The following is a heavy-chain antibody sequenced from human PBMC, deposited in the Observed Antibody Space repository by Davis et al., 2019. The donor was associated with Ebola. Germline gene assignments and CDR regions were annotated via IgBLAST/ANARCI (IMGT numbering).Heavy chain of an antibody. CDR3: ARALHDEVLDC. D-gene: IGHD1-1*01. V-gene: IGHV3-21*01. Sequence: GESLKISCAASGFTFSSYSMNWVRQAPGKGLEWVSYISSSSNNIYDADSVKGRFTISRDNTKNLVYLQMNSLRPDDTAIYFCARALHDEVLDCWGQGTPVTVSS. CDR1: GFTFSSYS. CDR2: ISSSSNNI. J-gene: IGHJ4*02.